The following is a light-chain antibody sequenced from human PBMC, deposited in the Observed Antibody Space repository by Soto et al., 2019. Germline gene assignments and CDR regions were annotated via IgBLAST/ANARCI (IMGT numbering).Light chain of an antibody. CDR2: GAS. CDR3: QHYNNWPRT. Sequence: EIVMTQSPATLSVSPGERATLSCRASKGVSRNLAWYQQKPGQAPRLLIYGASTRATGIPARFSGSGSGTEFTLTISSLQSEDFAVYYCQHYNNWPRTFGQGTKVEIK. J-gene: IGKJ1*01. CDR1: KGVSRN. V-gene: IGKV3-15*01.